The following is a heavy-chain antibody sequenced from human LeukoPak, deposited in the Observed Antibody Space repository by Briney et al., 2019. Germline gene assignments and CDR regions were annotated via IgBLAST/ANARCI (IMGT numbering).Heavy chain of an antibody. CDR1: GGSISSSSYY. D-gene: IGHD3-9*01. CDR3: ARQPPYYDILTGYYLPFCFDY. Sequence: SETLSLTCTVSGGSISSSSYYWGWIRQPPGKGLEWIGSIYYSGSTYYNPSLKSRVTISVDTSKNQFSLKLSSVTAADTAVYYCARQPPYYDILTGYYLPFCFDYWGQGTLVTVSS. CDR2: IYYSGST. V-gene: IGHV4-39*01. J-gene: IGHJ4*02.